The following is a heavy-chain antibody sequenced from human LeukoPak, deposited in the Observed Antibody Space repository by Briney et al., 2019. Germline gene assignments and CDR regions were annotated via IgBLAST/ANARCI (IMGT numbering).Heavy chain of an antibody. J-gene: IGHJ4*02. V-gene: IGHV1-2*02. Sequence: ASVKVSCKASGYTFTGYYMHWVRQAPGQGLEWMGWINPNSGGTNYAQKFRGRVTMTRDTSISTAYMELSRLRSDDTAVYYCARVWHDYVWGSYRPTTEYYFDYWGQGTLVTVSS. CDR2: INPNSGGT. CDR1: GYTFTGYY. CDR3: ARVWHDYVWGSYRPTTEYYFDY. D-gene: IGHD3-16*02.